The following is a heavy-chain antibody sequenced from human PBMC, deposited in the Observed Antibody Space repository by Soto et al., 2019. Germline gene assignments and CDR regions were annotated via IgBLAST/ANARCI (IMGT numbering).Heavy chain of an antibody. Sequence: SETLSLTCAVYGGSFSGYYWSWIRQPPGKGQECIGEINHSRSTNYNPSLKSRVNISVDTSKHQFSLKLSSVTAADTAVYYCARGAGYSSSWYRDYYYYGMDVWGQGTTVTVSS. CDR3: ARGAGYSSSWYRDYYYYGMDV. J-gene: IGHJ6*02. CDR2: INHSRST. D-gene: IGHD6-13*01. V-gene: IGHV4-34*01. CDR1: GGSFSGYY.